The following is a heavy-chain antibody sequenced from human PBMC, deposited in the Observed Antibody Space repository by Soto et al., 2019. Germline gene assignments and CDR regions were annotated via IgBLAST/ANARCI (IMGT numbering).Heavy chain of an antibody. CDR2: IYHSGST. CDR3: AVGSSPRGYFQH. V-gene: IGHV4-30-4*01. J-gene: IGHJ1*01. Sequence: SETLSLTCTVSGDSISSTRWWSWIRQPPGKGLEWIGYIYHSGSTYYNPSLKSRLTISVDTSKNQFSLKLTSVTAADTAVFYCAVGSSPRGYFQHWGQGTLVTVSS. CDR1: GDSISSTRW. D-gene: IGHD1-26*01.